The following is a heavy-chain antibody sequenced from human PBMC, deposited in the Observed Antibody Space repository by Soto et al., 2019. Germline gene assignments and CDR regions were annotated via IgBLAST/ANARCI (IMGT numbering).Heavy chain of an antibody. D-gene: IGHD7-27*01. CDR1: GGSISTVDYW. J-gene: IGHJ4*02. CDR2: IYDGGRT. V-gene: IGHV4-30-4*01. Sequence: QVQLQESGPGLVKPSQTLSLTCTVSGGSISTVDYWWSWIRQSPDMGLEWVGHIYDGGRTYNNPSLASRVPMSVATSKRQLSLTLSSVSAADTAVYYCARGPSGDKVDSWGQGTLVTVSS. CDR3: ARGPSGDKVDS.